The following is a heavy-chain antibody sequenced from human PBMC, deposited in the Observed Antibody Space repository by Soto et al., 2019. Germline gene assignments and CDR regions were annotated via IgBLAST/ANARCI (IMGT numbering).Heavy chain of an antibody. CDR1: GGSISSYY. Sequence: SETLSLTCTVSGGSISSYYWSWIRQPPGKGLEWIGYIYYSGSTNYNPSLKSRVTISVDTSKNQFSLKLSSVTAADTAVYYCARDGGYDNSGYLDYWGQGTLVNVSS. J-gene: IGHJ4*02. V-gene: IGHV4-59*01. D-gene: IGHD3-22*01. CDR3: ARDGGYDNSGYLDY. CDR2: IYYSGST.